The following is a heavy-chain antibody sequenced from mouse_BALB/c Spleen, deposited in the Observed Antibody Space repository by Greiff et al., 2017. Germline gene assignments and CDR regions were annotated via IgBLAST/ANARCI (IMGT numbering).Heavy chain of an antibody. Sequence: VQLQQSGAELVKPGASVKLSCTASGFNIKDTYMHWVKQRPEQGLEWIGRIDPANGNTKYDPKFQGKATITADTSSNTAYLQLSSLTSEDTAVYYCAREHYYGYYYFDYWGQGTTLTVSS. J-gene: IGHJ2*01. CDR2: IDPANGNT. CDR3: AREHYYGYYYFDY. CDR1: GFNIKDTY. V-gene: IGHV14-3*02. D-gene: IGHD1-2*01.